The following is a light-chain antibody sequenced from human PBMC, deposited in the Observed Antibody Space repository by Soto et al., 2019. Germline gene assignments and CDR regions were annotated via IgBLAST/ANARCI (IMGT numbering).Light chain of an antibody. Sequence: DIVMTQSPLSLHVTPGEPASISCRSSQSLLHSNGYYYLDWYLQKPGQSPQVLIYLGSHRASGVPDSFSGSGSGTDFTLKISRVEAEDVGVYYCMQALQTPWTFGQGTKVEVK. CDR2: LGS. J-gene: IGKJ1*01. V-gene: IGKV2-28*01. CDR3: MQALQTPWT. CDR1: QSLLHSNGYYY.